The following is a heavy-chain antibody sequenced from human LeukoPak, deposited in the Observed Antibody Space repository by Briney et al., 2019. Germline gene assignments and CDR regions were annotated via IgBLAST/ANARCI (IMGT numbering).Heavy chain of an antibody. J-gene: IGHJ5*02. Sequence: SETLSLTCLVSGGSISSTSYYWGWIRQSPGRGLEWIGSFYYTGSIFDNRSLRSRVTISIDMSKNQFLLKLTSVTAADTAVYYCATVHLRGDYVATWGQGTLVTVSS. CDR2: FYYTGSI. CDR3: ATVHLRGDYVAT. CDR1: GGSISSTSYY. D-gene: IGHD3-10*02. V-gene: IGHV4-39*07.